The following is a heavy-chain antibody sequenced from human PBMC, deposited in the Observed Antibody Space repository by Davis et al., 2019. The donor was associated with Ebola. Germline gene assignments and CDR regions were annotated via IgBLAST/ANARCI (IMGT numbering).Heavy chain of an antibody. CDR1: GGTFTSYA. J-gene: IGHJ4*02. CDR3: ARDSGSLAVL. Sequence: ASVKVSCKASGGTFTSYAMHWVRQAPGQRLEWMGWINPHNGNTNYAQNVQGRVTLTTDTSTSTAYMELRSLRSDDTAVYYCARDSGSLAVLWGQGTLVTVSS. CDR2: INPHNGNT. V-gene: IGHV1-3*01. D-gene: IGHD1-26*01.